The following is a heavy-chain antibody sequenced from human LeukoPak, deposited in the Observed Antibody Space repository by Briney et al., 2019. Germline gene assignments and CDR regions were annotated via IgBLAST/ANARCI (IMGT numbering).Heavy chain of an antibody. D-gene: IGHD5-12*01. CDR1: GGSISSYY. V-gene: IGHV4-59*08. CDR2: IYYSGST. J-gene: IGHJ4*02. CDR3: ASPVATIGEYYFDY. Sequence: SETLSLTCTVSGGSISSYYWSWIRQPPGKGLEWIGYIYYSGSTNHNPSLKSRVTISVDTSKNQFSLKLSSVTAADTAVYYCASPVATIGEYYFDYWGQGTLVTVSS.